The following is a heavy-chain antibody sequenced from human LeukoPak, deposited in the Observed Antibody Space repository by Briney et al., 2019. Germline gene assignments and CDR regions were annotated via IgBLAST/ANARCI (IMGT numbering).Heavy chain of an antibody. J-gene: IGHJ6*03. Sequence: GGSLRLSCAASGFTFTNAWMSWVRQAPGKGLEWVGRIKSKTDGGTTDYAAPVKGRLTISRDDSKNTLYLQMNSLKTVDTAVYYCTTDQASVTTRGARRFYYYYMSVWGKGTTVTVSS. V-gene: IGHV3-15*01. D-gene: IGHD4-11*01. CDR1: GFTFTNAW. CDR2: IKSKTDGGTT. CDR3: TTDQASVTTRGARRFYYYYMSV.